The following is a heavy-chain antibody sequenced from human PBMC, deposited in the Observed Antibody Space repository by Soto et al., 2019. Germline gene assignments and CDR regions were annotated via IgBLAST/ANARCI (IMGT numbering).Heavy chain of an antibody. D-gene: IGHD5-18*01. V-gene: IGHV3-23*01. CDR2: ISGSGGST. CDR1: GFTFSSYA. J-gene: IGHJ6*04. CDR3: MVFGGYYYYGMDV. Sequence: GGSLRLSCAASGFTFSSYAMSWVRQAPGKGLEWVSAISGSGGSTYYADSVKGRFTISRDNSKNTLYLQMNSLRAEDTAVYWAMVFGGYYYYGMDVWGKGTTVTVSS.